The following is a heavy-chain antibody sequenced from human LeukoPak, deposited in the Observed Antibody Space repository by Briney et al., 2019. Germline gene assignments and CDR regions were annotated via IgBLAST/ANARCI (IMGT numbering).Heavy chain of an antibody. Sequence: ASVKVSCKASGYTFTGYYMHWVRQAPGQGLEWMGWINPNSGGTNYAQKFQGRVTMTRDTSISTAYMELSRLRSDDTAVYYCARPAIVGATIDFDYWGQGTLVTVSS. V-gene: IGHV1-2*02. D-gene: IGHD1-26*01. CDR2: INPNSGGT. J-gene: IGHJ4*02. CDR1: GYTFTGYY. CDR3: ARPAIVGATIDFDY.